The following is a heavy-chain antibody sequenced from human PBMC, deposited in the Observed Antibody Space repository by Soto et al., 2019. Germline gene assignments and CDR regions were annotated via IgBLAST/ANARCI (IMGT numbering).Heavy chain of an antibody. J-gene: IGHJ5*02. Sequence: QVQLQESGPGLVKPSQTLSLTCTVSGGSISSGGYYWNWIRQPPGKGLEWIGYIYYSGDIYYSPSLTSRVTISLDTSKNQFSLKLNSVTAADTAVYYCAGQAPPYCISTRGYDWFDPWGQGTLVTVSS. V-gene: IGHV4-31*03. CDR3: AGQAPPYCISTRGYDWFDP. CDR1: GGSISSGGYY. D-gene: IGHD2-2*01. CDR2: IYYSGDI.